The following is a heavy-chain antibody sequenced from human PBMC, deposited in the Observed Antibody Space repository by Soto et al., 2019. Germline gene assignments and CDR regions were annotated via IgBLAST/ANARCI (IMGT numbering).Heavy chain of an antibody. V-gene: IGHV3-30-3*01. CDR1: GFTFSSYA. CDR3: ARDRGYGDYMDY. Sequence: QVQLVESGGGVVQPGRSLRLSCAASGFTFSSYAMHWVRQAPGKGLEWVAVISYDGSNKYYADSVKGRFTISRDNSKNTLYLQMTSLRAEDTDVYCCARDRGYGDYMDYWGQGTLVTVSS. D-gene: IGHD4-17*01. J-gene: IGHJ4*02. CDR2: ISYDGSNK.